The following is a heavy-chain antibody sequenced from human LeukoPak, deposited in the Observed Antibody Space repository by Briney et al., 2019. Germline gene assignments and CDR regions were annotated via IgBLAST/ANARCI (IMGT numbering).Heavy chain of an antibody. CDR3: AKAYSSSWRSLVY. D-gene: IGHD6-13*01. CDR1: GFTFSSYA. Sequence: GGSLRLSCAASGFTFSSYAMHWVRQAPGKGLEWVAVISYDGSNKYYADSVKGRFTISRDNSKNTLYLQMNSLRAEDTAVYYCAKAYSSSWRSLVYWGQGTLVTVSS. V-gene: IGHV3-30-3*01. CDR2: ISYDGSNK. J-gene: IGHJ4*02.